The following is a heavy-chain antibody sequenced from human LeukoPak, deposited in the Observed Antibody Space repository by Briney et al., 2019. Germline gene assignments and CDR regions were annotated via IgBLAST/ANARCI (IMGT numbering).Heavy chain of an antibody. D-gene: IGHD6-19*01. CDR2: INPNSGGA. CDR3: ARAYRQWLVFFDY. J-gene: IGHJ4*02. CDR1: GYTFTGYY. V-gene: IGHV1-2*02. Sequence: ASVKVSYKASGYTFTGYYMHWVRQAPGQGLEWMGWINPNSGGANYAQKFQGRVTMTRDTSISTAYMQLSRLRSDDTAVYYCARAYRQWLVFFDYWGQGTLVTVSS.